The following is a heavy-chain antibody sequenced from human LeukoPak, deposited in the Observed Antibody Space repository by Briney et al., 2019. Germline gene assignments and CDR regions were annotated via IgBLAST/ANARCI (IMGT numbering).Heavy chain of an antibody. Sequence: PGGSLRLSCAASGFMFRHYAMRWVRQAPGKGLEWVSVISTTGGSTIYADSVKGRFTISRDNSKNTLYLQMNSLRAEDTALYYCAKKSRPTTVTTPGNYFDYWGQGTLVTVSS. V-gene: IGHV3-23*01. CDR2: ISTTGGST. D-gene: IGHD4-17*01. J-gene: IGHJ4*02. CDR3: AKKSRPTTVTTPGNYFDY. CDR1: GFMFRHYA.